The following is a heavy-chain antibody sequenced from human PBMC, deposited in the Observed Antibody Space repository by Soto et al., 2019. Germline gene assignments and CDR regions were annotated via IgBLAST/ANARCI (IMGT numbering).Heavy chain of an antibody. CDR1: AGTFSSYA. CDR2: IIPMFGTA. CDR3: ARDRTPLMVYAD. D-gene: IGHD2-8*01. Sequence: RXSVKVSCKASAGTFSSYAIRWVRQAPGQGLEWMGGIIPMFGTANYAQKFQGRVTITADKSTSTAYMELSSLRSEDTAVYYCARDRTPLMVYADWGQGTLVTVSS. V-gene: IGHV1-69*06. J-gene: IGHJ4*02.